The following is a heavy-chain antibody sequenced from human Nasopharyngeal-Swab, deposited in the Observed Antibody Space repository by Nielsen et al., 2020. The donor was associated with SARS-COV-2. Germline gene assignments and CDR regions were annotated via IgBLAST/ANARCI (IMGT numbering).Heavy chain of an antibody. Sequence: GGSLRLSFAASGFTFEDYAMHWVRQAPGKGLEWVSGISWNSGSLGYADSVKGRFTISRDNAKNSLYLQMNSLRAEDTALYYCAKWGSSSRHFDYWGQGTLVTVSS. CDR1: GFTFEDYA. V-gene: IGHV3-9*01. D-gene: IGHD6-6*01. J-gene: IGHJ4*02. CDR2: ISWNSGSL. CDR3: AKWGSSSRHFDY.